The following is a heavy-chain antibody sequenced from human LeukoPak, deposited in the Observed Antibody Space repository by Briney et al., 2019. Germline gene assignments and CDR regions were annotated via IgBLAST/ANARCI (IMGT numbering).Heavy chain of an antibody. Sequence: GGSLRLSCAASGFTFDDYAMNWVRQGPGKGLEWVSSITWNGARIAYADSVKGRFTISRDNAKNSLYLQMNSLRPEDTARYYCTKGMTTLTTMFEYWGQGILVTVSS. D-gene: IGHD4-17*01. CDR1: GFTFDDYA. J-gene: IGHJ4*02. V-gene: IGHV3-9*01. CDR2: ITWNGARI. CDR3: TKGMTTLTTMFEY.